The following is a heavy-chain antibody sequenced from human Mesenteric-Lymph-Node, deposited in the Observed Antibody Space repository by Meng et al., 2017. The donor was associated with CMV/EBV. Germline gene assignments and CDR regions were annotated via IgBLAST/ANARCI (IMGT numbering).Heavy chain of an antibody. J-gene: IGHJ5*02. CDR1: GGSVSSGTYY. D-gene: IGHD3-10*01. Sequence: SETLSLTCTVSGGSVSSGTYYWSWIRQPPGKGLEWIGYIYYSGSTNYSPSLKSRLTISVDTSQNQFSLNLRSVTAADTAVYYCARGNLIRGAQSFDPWGQGIQVTVSS. CDR2: IYYSGST. V-gene: IGHV4-61*01. CDR3: ARGNLIRGAQSFDP.